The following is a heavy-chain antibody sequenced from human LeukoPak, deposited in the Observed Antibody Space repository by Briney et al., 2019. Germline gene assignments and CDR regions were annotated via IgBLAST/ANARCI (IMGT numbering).Heavy chain of an antibody. CDR2: IYYIGST. Sequence: SETLSLTCAVYVGSFSGYYWSWIRQPPGKGLEWIGYIYYIGSTNHNPSRKSRVTISVDTSKNQFSLKLSSVTAAATAVYYCARLYRYTDAFDIWGQGTMVTVSS. CDR1: VGSFSGYY. CDR3: ARLYRYTDAFDI. D-gene: IGHD3-16*02. J-gene: IGHJ3*02. V-gene: IGHV4-59*08.